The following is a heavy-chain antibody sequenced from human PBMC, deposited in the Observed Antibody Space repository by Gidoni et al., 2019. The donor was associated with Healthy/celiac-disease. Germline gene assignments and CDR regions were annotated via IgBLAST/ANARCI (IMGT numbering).Heavy chain of an antibody. Sequence: QVQLVQSGAEVKKPGASVKVSCKASGYTFTSYGISWVRQAPGQGLEWMGWISAYNGNTNYAQMLQGRVTMTPDTSTSTAYMELRSRRSDDTAVYYCARVEGADTAMGGYNWFDPWGQGTLVTVSS. CDR2: ISAYNGNT. D-gene: IGHD5-18*01. CDR1: GYTFTSYG. CDR3: ARVEGADTAMGGYNWFDP. V-gene: IGHV1-18*01. J-gene: IGHJ5*02.